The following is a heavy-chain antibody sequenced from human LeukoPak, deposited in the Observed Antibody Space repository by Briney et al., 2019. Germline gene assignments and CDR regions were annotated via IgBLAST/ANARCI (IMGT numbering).Heavy chain of an antibody. Sequence: PSETLSLTCTVAGGSISSYYWSWIRQPPGKGLEWIGYIYYSGSTNYNPSLKSRVTISVDTSKNQFSLKLSSVTAADTAVYYCARHTSYYDFWGGFDYWGQGTLVTVSS. CDR3: ARHTSYYDFWGGFDY. CDR1: GGSISSYY. CDR2: IYYSGST. V-gene: IGHV4-59*08. D-gene: IGHD3-3*01. J-gene: IGHJ4*02.